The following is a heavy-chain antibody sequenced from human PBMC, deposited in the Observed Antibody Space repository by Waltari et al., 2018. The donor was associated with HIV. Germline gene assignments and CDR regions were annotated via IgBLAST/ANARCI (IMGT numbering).Heavy chain of an antibody. D-gene: IGHD3-22*01. CDR2: INSDGSST. Sequence: EVQLVESGGGLVQPGGSLRLSCAASGFTFSSSWMPWVRKAPGKGLVWVSRINSDGSSTSYADSVKGRFTISRDNAKNTLYLQMNSLRAEDTAVYYCARARGYDSSGPFDYWGQGTLVTVSS. CDR1: GFTFSSSW. V-gene: IGHV3-74*01. J-gene: IGHJ4*02. CDR3: ARARGYDSSGPFDY.